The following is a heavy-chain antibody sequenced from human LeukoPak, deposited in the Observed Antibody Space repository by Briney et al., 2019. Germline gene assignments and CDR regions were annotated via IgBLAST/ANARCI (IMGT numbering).Heavy chain of an antibody. CDR1: GGSFSGYY. J-gene: IGHJ4*02. CDR3: ASEDYFDY. Sequence: SETLSLTCAVYGGSFSGYYWSWIRQPPGKGLEWIGEINHSGSTNYNPSLKSRVTISVDTSKNQFSLKLSSVTAADTAVYYCASEDYFDYWGQGTLVSVSS. CDR2: INHSGST. V-gene: IGHV4-34*01.